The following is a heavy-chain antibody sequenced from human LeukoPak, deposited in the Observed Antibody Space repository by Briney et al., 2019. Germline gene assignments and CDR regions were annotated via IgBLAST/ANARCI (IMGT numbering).Heavy chain of an antibody. J-gene: IGHJ4*02. D-gene: IGHD3-22*01. V-gene: IGHV4-59*01. CDR1: GGSISSYY. CDR3: ARVTGYMIEDYFDY. Sequence: SSETLSLTCTVSGGSISSYYWSWIRQPPGKGLEWIGYIYYSGSTNYNPSLKSRVTISVDTSKNQFSLKLSSVTAADTAIYYCARVTGYMIEDYFDYWGQGTLVTVSS. CDR2: IYYSGST.